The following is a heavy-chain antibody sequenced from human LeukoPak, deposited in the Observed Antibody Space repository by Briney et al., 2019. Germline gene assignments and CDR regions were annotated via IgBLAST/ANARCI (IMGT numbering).Heavy chain of an antibody. V-gene: IGHV3-15*01. CDR3: TTELGGWGAFDI. Sequence: GGSLRLSCAASGFTFSNAWMSWVRQAPGKGLEWVGRIKSKTDGGTTDYAAPVKGRFTISRDDSKNTLYLQMSSLKTEDTAVYYCTTELGGWGAFDIWGQGTMVTVSS. CDR2: IKSKTDGGTT. CDR1: GFTFSNAW. D-gene: IGHD1-26*01. J-gene: IGHJ3*02.